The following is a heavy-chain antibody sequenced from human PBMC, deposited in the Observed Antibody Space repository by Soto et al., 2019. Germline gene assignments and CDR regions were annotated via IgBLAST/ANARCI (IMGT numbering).Heavy chain of an antibody. CDR3: ASHTGSSPKGRFIYGMDV. D-gene: IGHD1-26*01. J-gene: IGHJ6*02. CDR1: GGTFRSYA. CDR2: IILIFGTA. V-gene: IGHV1-69*12. Sequence: QVQLVQSGAEVKKPGSSVKVSCKASGGTFRSYAISWVRQAPGHGLEWMGGIILIFGTADYAQTYQGRVTIIGDDTTITAYTEMSSLRSKHTAVNYWASHTGSSPKGRFIYGMDVWGQGTTVTVSS.